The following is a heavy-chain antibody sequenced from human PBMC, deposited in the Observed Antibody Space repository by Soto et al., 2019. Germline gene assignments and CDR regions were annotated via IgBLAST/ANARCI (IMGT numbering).Heavy chain of an antibody. V-gene: IGHV1-3*01. CDR1: GYTFTSYA. D-gene: IGHD4-17*01. Sequence: QVQLVQSGAEVKKPGASVKVSCKASGYTFTSYAMHWVRQAPGQRLEWMGWINAGNGNTKYSQKFQGRVTITREPSSSTADMELSRLRSEDTAVYNCARTVGDYYGMDVWGQGTTVTVSS. CDR3: ARTVGDYYGMDV. CDR2: INAGNGNT. J-gene: IGHJ6*02.